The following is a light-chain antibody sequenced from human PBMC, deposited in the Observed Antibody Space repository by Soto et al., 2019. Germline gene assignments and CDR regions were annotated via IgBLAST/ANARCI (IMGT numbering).Light chain of an antibody. Sequence: QSVLTQPASVSGSPGQSITISCTGTSSDVGGYNYVSWYQQHPGKAPELMIYEVSNRPSGVSNRFSGYKSGNTASLTISGLQAEDEADYYCSSYRSSSTSYVFGTGTKVTVL. V-gene: IGLV2-14*01. CDR3: SSYRSSSTSYV. J-gene: IGLJ1*01. CDR1: SSDVGGYNY. CDR2: EVS.